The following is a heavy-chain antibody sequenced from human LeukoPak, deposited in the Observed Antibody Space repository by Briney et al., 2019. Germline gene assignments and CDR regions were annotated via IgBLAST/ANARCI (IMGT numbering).Heavy chain of an antibody. D-gene: IGHD6-13*01. Sequence: PSETLSLTFAVYGGSFSGYYWSWIRQPPGKGLEWIGYIYYSGSTNYNPSLKSRVTISVDTSKNQFSLKLSSVTAADTAVYYCARHGSSWYEKDYFDYWGQGTLVTVSS. CDR3: ARHGSSWYEKDYFDY. V-gene: IGHV4-59*08. J-gene: IGHJ4*02. CDR2: IYYSGST. CDR1: GGSFSGYY.